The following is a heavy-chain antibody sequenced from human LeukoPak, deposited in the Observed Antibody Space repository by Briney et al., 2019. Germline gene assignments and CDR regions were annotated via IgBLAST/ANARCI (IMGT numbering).Heavy chain of an antibody. CDR1: GFTFRNYN. CDR2: ISRSSSSI. J-gene: IGHJ3*02. D-gene: IGHD1-14*01. CDR3: ARGTGRFMFDI. V-gene: IGHV3-21*01. Sequence: GGSLRLSCAASGFTFRNYNMNWVRQAPGKGLEWVSSISRSSSSIYYADSVKGRFTISRDNAKNSLYLQMNSLRAEDTAVYYWARGTGRFMFDIWGQGTMVTVSS.